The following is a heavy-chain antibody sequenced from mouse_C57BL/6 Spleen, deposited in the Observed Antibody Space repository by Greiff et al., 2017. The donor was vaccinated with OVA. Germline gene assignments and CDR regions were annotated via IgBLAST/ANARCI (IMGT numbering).Heavy chain of an antibody. CDR3: ARRTGYGNYIFDD. CDR1: GYTFTSYW. Sequence: QVQLQQPGAELVRPGSSVKLSCKASGYTFTSYWMHWVKQRPIQGLEWIGNIDPSDSETHYNQKFKDKATLTVDKSSSTAYMQLSSLTSEDSAVYCWARRTGYGNYIFDDWGQGTTLTVSS. V-gene: IGHV1-52*01. CDR2: IDPSDSET. J-gene: IGHJ2*01. D-gene: IGHD2-1*01.